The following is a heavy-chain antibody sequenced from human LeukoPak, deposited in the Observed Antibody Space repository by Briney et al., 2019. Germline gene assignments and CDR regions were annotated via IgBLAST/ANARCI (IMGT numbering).Heavy chain of an antibody. CDR3: AKNMGPEYYYGMDV. D-gene: IGHD2/OR15-2a*01. J-gene: IGHJ6*02. V-gene: IGHV3-23*01. CDR2: IRHSGVDS. Sequence: PGGSLRLSCAASRFSFSDYTMSWVRQLPGKGLEWVSGIRHSGVDSSYADSMKGRFTISRDNSKSTLYLQMNSLRAEDTAIYYCAKNMGPEYYYGMDVWGQGTTVTVSS. CDR1: RFSFSDYT.